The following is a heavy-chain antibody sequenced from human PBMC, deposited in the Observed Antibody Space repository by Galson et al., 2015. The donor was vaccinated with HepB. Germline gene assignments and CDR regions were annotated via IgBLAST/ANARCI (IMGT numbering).Heavy chain of an antibody. Sequence: SLRLSCAASGFTFNGYWMHWVRQPPGKGLVWISRIYSDGSGISYADSVKGRFTISRDNAKNTLHLQMNSLRAEDTAVYYCARSVNGWFDSWGQGTLVTVSS. CDR2: IYSDGSGI. J-gene: IGHJ5*01. V-gene: IGHV3-74*01. CDR3: ARSVNGWFDS. CDR1: GFTFNGYW.